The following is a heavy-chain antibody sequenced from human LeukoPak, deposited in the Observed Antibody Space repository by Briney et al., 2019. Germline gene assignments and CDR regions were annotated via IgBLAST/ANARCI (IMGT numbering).Heavy chain of an antibody. CDR3: ASDPRYTYGSALDY. J-gene: IGHJ4*02. CDR1: GFTFSTYR. V-gene: IGHV3-7*01. CDR2: IKQDGSEK. D-gene: IGHD5-18*01. Sequence: GGSLRLSCAASGFTFSTYRMSWVRQAPGKGLEWVANIKQDGSEKHYVDSVKGRFTISRDNAKNSLYLQMSSLRAEDTAVYYCASDPRYTYGSALDYWGQGTLVTVSS.